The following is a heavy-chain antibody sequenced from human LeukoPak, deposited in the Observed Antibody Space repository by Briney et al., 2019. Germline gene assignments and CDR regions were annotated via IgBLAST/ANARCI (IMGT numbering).Heavy chain of an antibody. J-gene: IGHJ5*02. Sequence: PSETLSPTRTVSGGSISSYYWSWIRQPPGKGLEWIGYIYYSGSTTYNPSLKSRVTISVDTSKNQFSLNLSSVTAADTAVYYCARGTSGSYVYWFDPWGQGTLVTVSS. CDR3: ARGTSGSYVYWFDP. CDR1: GGSISSYY. D-gene: IGHD1-26*01. CDR2: IYYSGST. V-gene: IGHV4-59*01.